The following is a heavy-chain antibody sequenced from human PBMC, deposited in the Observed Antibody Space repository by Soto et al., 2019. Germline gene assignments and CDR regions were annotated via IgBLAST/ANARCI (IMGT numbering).Heavy chain of an antibody. Sequence: QVQLHESGPRLVKPSQTLSLTCSVSGGSISSGGYYWSWIRHHPGKGLEWIGYTSYSGSTSYNPSLKGRGSISVDTSNNQFSLKLSSVTAADTTLYYCASLYSNSYRPRVYWGQGTLGTVSS. CDR1: GGSISSGGYY. CDR2: TSYSGST. V-gene: IGHV4-31*03. D-gene: IGHD6-6*01. CDR3: ASLYSNSYRPRVY. J-gene: IGHJ4*02.